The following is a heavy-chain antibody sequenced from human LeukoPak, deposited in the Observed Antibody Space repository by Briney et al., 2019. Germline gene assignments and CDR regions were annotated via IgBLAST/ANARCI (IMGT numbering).Heavy chain of an antibody. CDR2: INHSGST. J-gene: IGHJ4*02. V-gene: IGHV4-34*01. CDR1: GGSFSGYY. CDR3: ARSRTYNWNYVRPGYFDY. D-gene: IGHD1-7*01. Sequence: PSETLSLTCAVYGGSFSGYYWSWIRQPPGKGLEWIGEINHSGSTNYNPSLKSRVTISVDTSKNQFSLKLSSVTAADTAVYYCARSRTYNWNYVRPGYFDYWGQGTLVTVSS.